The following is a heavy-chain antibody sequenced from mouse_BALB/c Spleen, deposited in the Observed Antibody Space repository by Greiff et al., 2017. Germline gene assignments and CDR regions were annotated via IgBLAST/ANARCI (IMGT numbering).Heavy chain of an antibody. CDR2: INPYNDGT. CDR3: ARGFYYYGSSWAMDY. CDR1: GYTFTSYV. J-gene: IGHJ4*01. V-gene: IGHV1-14*01. D-gene: IGHD1-1*01. Sequence: VQLQQSGPELVKPGASVKMSCKASGYTFTSYVMHWVKQKPGQGLEWIGYINPYNDGTKYNEKFKGKATLTSDKSSSTAYMELSSLTSEDSAVYYCARGFYYYGSSWAMDYWGQGTSVTVSS.